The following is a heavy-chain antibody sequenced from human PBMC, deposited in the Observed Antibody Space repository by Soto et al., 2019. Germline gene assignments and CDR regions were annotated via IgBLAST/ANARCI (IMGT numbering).Heavy chain of an antibody. CDR2: ISDGGGST. D-gene: IGHD6-13*01. CDR1: GFTFSSYG. J-gene: IGHJ5*02. Sequence: EVQLLESGGGLVQPGGSLRLSCAASGFTFSSYGMSWVRQAPGKGLEWVSVISDGGGSTFYADSVKGRFTISRDKSKNTLYLQMNGLRADDTAVYYCAKDRGSSLYPWFDPWGQGTMVTVSS. V-gene: IGHV3-23*01. CDR3: AKDRGSSLYPWFDP.